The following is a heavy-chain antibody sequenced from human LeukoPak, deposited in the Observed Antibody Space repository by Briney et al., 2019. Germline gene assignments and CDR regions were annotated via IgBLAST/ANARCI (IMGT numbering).Heavy chain of an antibody. CDR3: ARHGSCTSSSCSRWFDP. V-gene: IGHV4-59*05. Sequence: LETLSLTCAVSGVSISNYYWSWIRQPPGKGLEWIGSISYGGNTYSNPSLKSRVTISVDTSKNQFSLKLSSVTAADTAVYYCARHGSCTSSSCSRWFDPWGQGALVTVSS. CDR2: ISYGGNT. D-gene: IGHD2-2*03. CDR1: GVSISNYY. J-gene: IGHJ5*02.